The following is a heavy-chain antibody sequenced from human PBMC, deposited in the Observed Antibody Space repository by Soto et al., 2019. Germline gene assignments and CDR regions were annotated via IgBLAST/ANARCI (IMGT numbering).Heavy chain of an antibody. V-gene: IGHV3-11*01. CDR2: ISSSGATV. CDR1: GFTFNDYY. D-gene: IGHD2-8*02. Sequence: GGSLRLSCAASGFTFNDYYMSWIRHAPGKGLEWVSNISSSGATVYYADSVKGRFTISRDNAKKSVYLQMNSLRADDTAVYYCARGVEYWFDPWGQGTLVTVSS. CDR3: ARGVEYWFDP. J-gene: IGHJ5*02.